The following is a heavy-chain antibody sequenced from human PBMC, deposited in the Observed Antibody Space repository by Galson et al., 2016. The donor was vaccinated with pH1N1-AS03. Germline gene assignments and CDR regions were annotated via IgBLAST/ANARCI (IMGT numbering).Heavy chain of an antibody. CDR1: SGSISSCS. CDR2: IYSFGGT. D-gene: IGHD6-13*01. V-gene: IGHV4-59*01. J-gene: IGHJ4*02. CDR3: ARATAVGPPYFGY. Sequence: SETLSLTCTVSSGSISSCSWNWIRQPPGKGLEWIGSIYSFGGTNYNPSLESRITISVETSKNQFSLKLRSVTAADTAVYYCARATAVGPPYFGYWGQGTVATVSS.